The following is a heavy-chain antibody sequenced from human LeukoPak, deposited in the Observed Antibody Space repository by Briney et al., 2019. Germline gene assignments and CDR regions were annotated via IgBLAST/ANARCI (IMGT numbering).Heavy chain of an antibody. CDR2: ISSSSSYT. V-gene: IGHV3-11*05. CDR1: GFTFSDYY. CDR3: ARDRHAVVTESNDAFDI. D-gene: IGHD2-21*02. Sequence: PGGSLRLSCAASGFTFSDYYMSWIRQGPGKGLEWVSYISSSSSYTNYADSVKGRFTISRDNAKNSVYLQMNSLRAEDTAVYYCARDRHAVVTESNDAFDIWGQGTMVTVSS. J-gene: IGHJ3*02.